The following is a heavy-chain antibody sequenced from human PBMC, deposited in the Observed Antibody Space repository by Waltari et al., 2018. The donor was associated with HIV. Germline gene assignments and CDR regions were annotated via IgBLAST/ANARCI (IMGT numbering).Heavy chain of an antibody. J-gene: IGHJ4*02. CDR2: ITGTTNYI. Sequence: EVLVVESGGGLVSPGVSLRLSCETSGFTFSSYTINWVRQAPGKGLEWVSSITGTTNYIYYADSVKGRFTISRDNAKNSLFLQMSSLRDEDTAIYYCTRGSVTGTLPFDYWGQGTPVIVSS. V-gene: IGHV3-21*06. D-gene: IGHD6-19*01. CDR3: TRGSVTGTLPFDY. CDR1: GFTFSSYT.